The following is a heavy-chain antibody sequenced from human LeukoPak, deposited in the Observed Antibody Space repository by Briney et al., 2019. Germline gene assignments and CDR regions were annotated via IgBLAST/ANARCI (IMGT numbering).Heavy chain of an antibody. CDR1: GFTFSSYG. J-gene: IGHJ4*02. CDR3: VRGDKRDY. CDR2: ISRSGGST. V-gene: IGHV3-21*01. D-gene: IGHD5-24*01. Sequence: GGSLRLSCAASGFTFSSYGMSWVRQAPGEGLEWVSSISRSGGSTYYAESVKGRLTISRDNAESSVYLQVNSLRVEDTAVYYCVRGDKRDYWGQGTLVTVSS.